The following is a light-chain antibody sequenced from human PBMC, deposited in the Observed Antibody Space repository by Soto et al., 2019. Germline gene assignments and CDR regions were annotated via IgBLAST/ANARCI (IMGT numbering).Light chain of an antibody. Sequence: IQMPQSPSTLSASVGDRVTITCRASQSISTWLAWYQQKPGKAPKLLIYDASTLETGVPSRFSGSGSGTEFTLTISSLQPDDSATYFCQQYNSYSWTFGQGTKVDIK. CDR2: DAS. CDR3: QQYNSYSWT. V-gene: IGKV1-5*01. J-gene: IGKJ1*01. CDR1: QSISTW.